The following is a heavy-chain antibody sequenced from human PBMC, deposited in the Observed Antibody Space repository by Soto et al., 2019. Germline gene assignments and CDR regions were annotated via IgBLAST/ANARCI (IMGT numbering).Heavy chain of an antibody. D-gene: IGHD5-12*01. Sequence: QVQLVQSGAEVKKPGSSVKVSCKASGGTFSSYTISWVRQAPGQGLEWMGRIIPNHGIANYAQKFKGRVTITEAKCTSTAYMEMRSLRSEDTDVYYCARDIGYSGYEGGYWGQGTLVTVSS. CDR2: IIPNHGIA. J-gene: IGHJ4*02. V-gene: IGHV1-69*02. CDR1: GGTFSSYT. CDR3: ARDIGYSGYEGGY.